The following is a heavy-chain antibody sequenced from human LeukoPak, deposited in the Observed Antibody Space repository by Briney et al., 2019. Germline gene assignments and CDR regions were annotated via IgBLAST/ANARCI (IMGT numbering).Heavy chain of an antibody. CDR2: IDHSGST. CDR1: GGSISSGGYY. V-gene: IGHV4-30-2*01. D-gene: IGHD6-13*01. J-gene: IGHJ1*01. CDR3: ARLKMTTAGLDS. Sequence: PSETLSLTCTDSGGSISSGGYYWSWIRQPPGKGLEWIGYIDHSGSTYHNPSLKSRVTISVDRSKNQFSLKLSSVTAADTAVFYCARLKMTTAGLDSWGRGTLLTVSS.